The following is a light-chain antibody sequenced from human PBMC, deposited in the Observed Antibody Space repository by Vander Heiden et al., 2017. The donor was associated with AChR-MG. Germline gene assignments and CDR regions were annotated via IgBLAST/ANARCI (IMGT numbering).Light chain of an antibody. V-gene: IGKV1-33*01. Sequence: DIQMTQSPSSLSASVGDRVTITCQASQDIDNYLTWYQQKVGKAPRLLIYDASKLGTGVPARFSGSGSWTEFTFTISSLQPEDISTYYCQQYDNLLSITFGQGTRLEIK. CDR3: QQYDNLLSIT. CDR2: DAS. J-gene: IGKJ5*01. CDR1: QDIDNY.